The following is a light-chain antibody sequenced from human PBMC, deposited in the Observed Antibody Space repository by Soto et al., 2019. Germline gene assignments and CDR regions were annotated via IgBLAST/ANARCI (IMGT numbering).Light chain of an antibody. J-gene: IGKJ1*01. CDR2: KAS. Sequence: DIQMTQSPSTLSGSVGARVTITCRASQTISSWLAWYQQKPGKATKLLIYKASTLKSGVPSRFNDSGSGTELTLTISSLQSDDFETYYCQHYNSYSEAFGQGTKV. CDR1: QTISSW. V-gene: IGKV1-5*03. CDR3: QHYNSYSEA.